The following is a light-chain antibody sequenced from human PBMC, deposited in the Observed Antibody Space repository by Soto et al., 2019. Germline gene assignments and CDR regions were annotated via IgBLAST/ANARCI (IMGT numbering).Light chain of an antibody. J-gene: IGLJ2*01. CDR1: SSNIGAGYD. CDR2: GNS. V-gene: IGLV1-40*01. CDR3: QSYDSSFYVV. Sequence: QSVLTQPPSVSGGPGQRVTISCTGRSSNIGAGYDVHWYQQLPGTAPKLLIYGNSNRPSGVPDRFSGSKSGTSASLAITGLQAEDEADYYCQSYDSSFYVVFGGGTKVTVL.